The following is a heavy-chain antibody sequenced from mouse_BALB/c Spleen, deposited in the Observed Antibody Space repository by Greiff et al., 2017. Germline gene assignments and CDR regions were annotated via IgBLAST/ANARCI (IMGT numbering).Heavy chain of an antibody. CDR2: ISYSGST. Sequence: EVQLVESGPGLVKPSQSLSLTCTVTGYSITSDYAWNWIRQFPGNKLEWMGYISYSGSTSYNPSLKSRISITRDTSKNQFFLQLNSVTTEDTATYYCARGYDGYYGAYWGQGTLVTVSA. CDR3: ARGYDGYYGAY. D-gene: IGHD2-3*01. CDR1: GYSITSDYA. J-gene: IGHJ3*01. V-gene: IGHV3-2*02.